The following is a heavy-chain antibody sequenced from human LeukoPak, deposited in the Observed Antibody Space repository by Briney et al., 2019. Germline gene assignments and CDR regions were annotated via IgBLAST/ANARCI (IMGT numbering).Heavy chain of an antibody. V-gene: IGHV4-34*01. CDR1: GRSFSGYY. CDR2: INHSGNT. CDR3: ARAKGVRGYFDY. Sequence: NTSETLSLTCAVYGRSFSGYYWSWSRQPPGRGVGWDGEINHSGNTNYNPSLKSQVTISVDTSNNQPSLKQSAVNAADTAVISCARAKGVRGYFDYWGQGTLVTVSS. J-gene: IGHJ4*02. D-gene: IGHD3-10*01.